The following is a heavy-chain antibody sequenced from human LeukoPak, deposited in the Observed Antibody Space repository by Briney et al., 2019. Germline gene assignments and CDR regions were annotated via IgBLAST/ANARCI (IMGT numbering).Heavy chain of an antibody. CDR1: GYTFTGYY. Sequence: ASVKVSCKASGYTFTGYYMHWVRQAPGQGLEWMGWINPNSGGTNYAQRFQGRVTMTRDTSITTAYMELSSLRSDDTAVYYCARERPFDFWGQGSLVTVSS. CDR3: ARERPFDF. J-gene: IGHJ4*02. V-gene: IGHV1-2*02. CDR2: INPNSGGT.